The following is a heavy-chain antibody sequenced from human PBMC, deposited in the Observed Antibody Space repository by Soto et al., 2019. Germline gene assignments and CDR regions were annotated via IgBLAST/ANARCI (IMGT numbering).Heavy chain of an antibody. CDR3: AKDRKTEGFGELPPYYYYYGMDV. J-gene: IGHJ6*02. V-gene: IGHV3-30*18. D-gene: IGHD3-10*01. CDR1: GFTFSSYG. CDR2: ISYDGSNK. Sequence: QVQLVESGGGVVQPGRSLRLSCAASGFTFSSYGMNWVRQAPGKGLEWVAVISYDGSNKYYADSVKGRFTISRDNSKNSLYLQMNSLRADDTAVYYCAKDRKTEGFGELPPYYYYYGMDVWGQGTTVTVSS.